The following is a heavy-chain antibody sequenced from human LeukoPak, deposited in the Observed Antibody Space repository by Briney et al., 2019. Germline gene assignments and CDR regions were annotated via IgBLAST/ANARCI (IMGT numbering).Heavy chain of an antibody. D-gene: IGHD2/OR15-2a*01. CDR3: AKVGTVYFPLDF. J-gene: IGHJ4*02. Sequence: GGSLRLSCVASGFTFSSYGMHWVRQAPGKGLEWVAVISYVGSNNYYADSVKGRFTISRDNSKNTLYLQMNSLRAGDTAVYYCAKVGTVYFPLDFWGQGTLVTVSS. CDR2: ISYVGSNN. CDR1: GFTFSSYG. V-gene: IGHV3-30*18.